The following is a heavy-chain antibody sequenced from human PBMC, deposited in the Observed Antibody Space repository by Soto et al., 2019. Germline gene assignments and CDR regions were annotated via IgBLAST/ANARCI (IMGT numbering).Heavy chain of an antibody. Sequence: PGGSLRLSCAASGFTFSSYSMNWVRQAPGKGLEWVSSISSSSSYIYYADSVKGRFTISRDNAKNSLYLQMNSLRAEDTAVYYCARDQVGQQLGVYYYYYGMDVWGQGTTVTVSS. J-gene: IGHJ6*02. D-gene: IGHD6-13*01. CDR2: ISSSSSYI. V-gene: IGHV3-21*01. CDR1: GFTFSSYS. CDR3: ARDQVGQQLGVYYYYYGMDV.